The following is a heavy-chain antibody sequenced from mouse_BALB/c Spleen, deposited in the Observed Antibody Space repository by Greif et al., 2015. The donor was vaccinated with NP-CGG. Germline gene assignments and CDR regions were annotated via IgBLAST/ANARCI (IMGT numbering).Heavy chain of an antibody. J-gene: IGHJ4*01. CDR1: GFNIKDYY. Sequence: VQLKQSGAELVRPGALVKLSCKASGFNIKDYYMHWVKQRPEQGLEWIGWIDPENGNTIYDPKFQGKASITADTSSNTAYLQLSSLTSEDTAVYYCALYYYGSDMDYWGQGTSVTVSS. V-gene: IGHV14-1*02. D-gene: IGHD1-1*01. CDR2: IDPENGNT. CDR3: ALYYYGSDMDY.